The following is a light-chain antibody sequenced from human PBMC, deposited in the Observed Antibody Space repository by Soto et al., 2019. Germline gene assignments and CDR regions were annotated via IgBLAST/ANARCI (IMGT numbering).Light chain of an antibody. J-gene: IGKJ4*01. CDR2: GAS. V-gene: IGKV3-15*01. Sequence: IVMTQSPATLSVSPGEKATLSCMASQSVSSNLAWYQQQPGQAPRLLIYGASTRATGFPARFSGSGSGTEFTLTISSLQSEDFAVYYCQQYNNWPLTFGGGTKVDI. CDR3: QQYNNWPLT. CDR1: QSVSSN.